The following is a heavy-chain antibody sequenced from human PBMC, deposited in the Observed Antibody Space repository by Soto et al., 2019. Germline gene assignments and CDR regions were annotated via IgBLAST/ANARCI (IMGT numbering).Heavy chain of an antibody. CDR2: ISWKSGTI. D-gene: IGHD2-2*01. J-gene: IGHJ5*02. CDR3: AKDMSARSDSWLNWFDP. CDR1: GFTFDDYV. V-gene: IGHV3-9*01. Sequence: EVQLVESGGGLVQPGGSLRLSCAASGFTFDDYVMHWVRQAPGKGLEWVSGISWKSGTIGYADSVQGRFTISRDNAKNSLYLQMSSLRTEYTAFYYCAKDMSARSDSWLNWFDPWGQGTLVPVSS.